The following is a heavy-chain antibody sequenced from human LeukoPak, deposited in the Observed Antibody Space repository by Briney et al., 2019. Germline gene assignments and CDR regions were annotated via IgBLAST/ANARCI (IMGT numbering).Heavy chain of an antibody. CDR1: GGTFSSYA. J-gene: IGHJ4*02. V-gene: IGHV1-69*04. Sequence: GASVKVSCKASGGTFSSYAISWVRQAPGQGLEWMGRIIPILGIANYAQKFQGRVTITADKSTSTAYMELSSLRSEDTAVYYCAIRQIDSGHFLDYWGQGTLVTASS. CDR2: IIPILGIA. CDR3: AIRQIDSGHFLDY. D-gene: IGHD5-12*01.